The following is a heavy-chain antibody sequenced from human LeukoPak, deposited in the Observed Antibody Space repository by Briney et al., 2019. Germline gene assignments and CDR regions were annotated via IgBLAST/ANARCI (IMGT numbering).Heavy chain of an antibody. V-gene: IGHV3-21*01. CDR3: ARDLEVAAAPDF. J-gene: IGHJ4*02. CDR1: GFTFSTYS. CDR2: ISSSSGYI. Sequence: GGSLRLSCAASGFTFSTYSMDWVRQAPGKGLEWVSSISSSSGYIYHADSVKGRFTISRDNAKNSLYLQMNSLRAEDTAVYYCARDLEVAAAPDFWGQGTLVTVSS. D-gene: IGHD2-15*01.